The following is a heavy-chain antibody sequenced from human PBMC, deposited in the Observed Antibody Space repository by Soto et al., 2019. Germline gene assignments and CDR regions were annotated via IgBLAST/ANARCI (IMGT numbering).Heavy chain of an antibody. CDR1: GGIFNIHA. V-gene: IGHV1-69*06. CDR2: IIPIFGTA. CDR3: ATRDRDWGSVDY. D-gene: IGHD7-27*01. Sequence: QVQLEQSGAEVRKPGSSVKVSCKASGGIFNIHAITWVRLAPGHGLEWMGEIIPIFGTANYAQNFQGRVTITADRSTRTAYMEVNTLRFEDTAVYYCATRDRDWGSVDYWGQGTRVTVSS. J-gene: IGHJ4*02.